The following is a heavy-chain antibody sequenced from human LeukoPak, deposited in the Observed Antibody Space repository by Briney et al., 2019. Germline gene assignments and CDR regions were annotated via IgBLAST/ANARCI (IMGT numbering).Heavy chain of an antibody. D-gene: IGHD3-10*01. CDR2: IKQDGSEK. V-gene: IGHV3-7*01. J-gene: IGHJ5*02. CDR1: GFTFSSYW. CDR3: ASTMIRGVAWGDFDP. Sequence: PGGSLRLSCAASGFTFSSYWMSWVRQAPGKGLEWVANIKQDGSEKYYVDSVKGRFTISRDNAKNSLYLQMNSLRAEDTAVYYCASTMIRGVAWGDFDPWGQGTLVTVSS.